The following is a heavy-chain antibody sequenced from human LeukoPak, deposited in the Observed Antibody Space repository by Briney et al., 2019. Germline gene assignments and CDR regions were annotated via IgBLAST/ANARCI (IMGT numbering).Heavy chain of an antibody. CDR2: IYSVGNT. D-gene: IGHD2-8*02. CDR1: GFTVSSNY. CDR3: ARDKWGPYRTGGHDS. Sequence: PGGSLRLSCAASGFTVSSNYMSWVRQAQGKGLEWFACIYSVGNTYYADSVKGRFTISRDNSKNTLFLQMNSLRGGDTAVYYCARDKWGPYRTGGHDSWGQGTLVTVSS. J-gene: IGHJ4*02. V-gene: IGHV3-66*02.